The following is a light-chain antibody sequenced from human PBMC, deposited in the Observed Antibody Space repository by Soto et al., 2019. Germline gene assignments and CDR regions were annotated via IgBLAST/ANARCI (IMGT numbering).Light chain of an antibody. J-gene: IGKJ3*01. CDR1: QDIKTY. V-gene: IGKV1-9*01. Sequence: IQLTQSPSSLSASVGDRVSITCRASQDIKTYLAWYQQKQGKAPKLLISGTFTLQSGVPSRFNGSGSGTDFTLTISRLQPEDFATYYCQHLNKYPPFTFGRGTKVD. CDR3: QHLNKYPPFT. CDR2: GTF.